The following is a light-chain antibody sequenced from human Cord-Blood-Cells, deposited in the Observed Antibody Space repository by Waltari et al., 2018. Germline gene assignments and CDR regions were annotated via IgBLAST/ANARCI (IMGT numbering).Light chain of an antibody. V-gene: IGKV3-11*01. CDR1: QSVSSY. Sequence: EIVLTQSPATLSLSPGARATLSCRASQSVSSYLAWYQQNPGQAPRLLIYAASNRATGIPARFSGSGSGTDFTLTISSLEPEDFAVYYCQQRSNWPPLTFGGGTKVEIK. CDR3: QQRSNWPPLT. CDR2: AAS. J-gene: IGKJ4*01.